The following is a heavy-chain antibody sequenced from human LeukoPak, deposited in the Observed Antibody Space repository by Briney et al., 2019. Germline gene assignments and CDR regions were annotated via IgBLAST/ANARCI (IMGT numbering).Heavy chain of an antibody. V-gene: IGHV3-23*01. D-gene: IGHD3-22*01. J-gene: IGHJ4*02. Sequence: QPGGSLRLSCAASGFTFSSYAMSWVRQAPGKGLEWVSAISGSGGSTYYADSVKGRFTISRDNSKNTLYLQMNSLRAEDTAVYYCAKSSSYYYDSSGYFDYWGQGTLVTVSS. CDR1: GFTFSSYA. CDR2: ISGSGGST. CDR3: AKSSSYYYDSSGYFDY.